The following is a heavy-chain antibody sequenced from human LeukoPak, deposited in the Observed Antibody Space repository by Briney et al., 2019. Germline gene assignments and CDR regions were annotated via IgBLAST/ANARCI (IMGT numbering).Heavy chain of an antibody. J-gene: IGHJ4*02. CDR1: GGSISSYY. CDR2: IYYSGST. D-gene: IGHD4-17*01. V-gene: IGHV4-59*01. CDR3: ASGLIYGDYVY. Sequence: SGTLSLTCTVSGGSISSYYWSWIRQPPGKGLEWIGYIYYSGSTNYNPSLKSRVTISVDTSKNQFSLKLSSVTAADTAVYYCASGLIYGDYVYWGQGTLVTVSS.